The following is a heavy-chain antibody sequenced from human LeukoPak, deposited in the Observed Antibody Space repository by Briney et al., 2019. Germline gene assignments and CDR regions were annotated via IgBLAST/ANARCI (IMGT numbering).Heavy chain of an antibody. CDR1: EFSVGSNY. CDR2: IYSGGST. Sequence: PGGSLRLSCAASEFSVGSNYMTWVRQAPGKGLEWVSLIYSGGSTYYADSVKGRFTISRDNSKNTLYLQMNSLRAEDTAVYYCARGGRYLSAFDIWGQGTMVTVSS. V-gene: IGHV3-66*01. CDR3: ARGGRYLSAFDI. D-gene: IGHD1-26*01. J-gene: IGHJ3*02.